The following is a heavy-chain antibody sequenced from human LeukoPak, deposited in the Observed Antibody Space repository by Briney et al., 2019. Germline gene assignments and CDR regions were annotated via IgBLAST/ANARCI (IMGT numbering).Heavy chain of an antibody. Sequence: HCLPWVRQPPGKGLEWIGYVYHTGTSNYNPSVRRRITMSVDTSKNQYSMKLTSVTAADTAVYFCARALDTWSALDYWGLGTLVTVSS. CDR2: VYHTGTS. D-gene: IGHD5-18*01. CDR3: ARALDTWSALDY. J-gene: IGHJ4*02. CDR1: HC. V-gene: IGHV4-59*11.